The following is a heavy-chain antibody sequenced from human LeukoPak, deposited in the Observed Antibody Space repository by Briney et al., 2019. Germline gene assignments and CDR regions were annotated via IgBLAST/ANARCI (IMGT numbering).Heavy chain of an antibody. D-gene: IGHD3-3*01. CDR1: GFTFSSYW. Sequence: PGGSLRLSCAASGFTFSSYWMSWVRQAPGKGLEWVANIKQDGSEKYYVDSVKGRFPISRDNAKNSLYLQMNSLRAEDTAVYYCAREEHYDFWSGYYYYYGMDVWGQGTTVTVSS. J-gene: IGHJ6*02. CDR2: IKQDGSEK. V-gene: IGHV3-7*01. CDR3: AREEHYDFWSGYYYYYGMDV.